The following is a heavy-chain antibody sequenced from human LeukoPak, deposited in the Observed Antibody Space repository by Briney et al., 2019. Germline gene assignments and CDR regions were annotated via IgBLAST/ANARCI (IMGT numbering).Heavy chain of an antibody. CDR3: AALDTAMAPLPD. V-gene: IGHV3-7*01. CDR1: GFTFGSQW. CDR2: IKKDGSER. D-gene: IGHD5-18*01. J-gene: IGHJ4*02. Sequence: PGRSLRLSCAASGFTFGSQWMSWVRQAPGKGLEWVACIKKDGSERYYVDSVKGRFTISRDNAKNSLYLQMNSLRAEDTAVYYCAALDTAMAPLPDWGQGTRDSVSS.